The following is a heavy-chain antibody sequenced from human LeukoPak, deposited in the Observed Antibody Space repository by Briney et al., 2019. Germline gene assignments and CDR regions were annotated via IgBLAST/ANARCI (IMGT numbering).Heavy chain of an antibody. Sequence: SETLSLTCTVSGGSISSYYCSWIRQPAGKGREWIGRIYTSGSTNYNPSLKSRVTMSVDTSKNQFSLKLSSVTAADTAVYYCARVLDDSSGYYLDYWGQGTLVTVSS. CDR1: GGSISSYY. J-gene: IGHJ4*02. V-gene: IGHV4-4*07. CDR2: IYTSGST. D-gene: IGHD3-22*01. CDR3: ARVLDDSSGYYLDY.